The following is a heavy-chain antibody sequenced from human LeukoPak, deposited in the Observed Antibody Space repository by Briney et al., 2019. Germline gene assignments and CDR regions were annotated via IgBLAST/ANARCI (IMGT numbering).Heavy chain of an antibody. J-gene: IGHJ5*02. CDR3: ARGGSDCSGGNCPYSWFDP. CDR1: GGTFSSYA. V-gene: IGHV1-69*13. D-gene: IGHD2-15*01. CDR2: IIPIFGTA. Sequence: SVKLSCTASGGTFSSYAISWVRQAPGQGLEWMGGIIPIFGTANYAQKFQGRVTITADESTSTAYMELRSLTSDDTAVYYCARGGSDCSGGNCPYSWFDPWGQGTLVTVSS.